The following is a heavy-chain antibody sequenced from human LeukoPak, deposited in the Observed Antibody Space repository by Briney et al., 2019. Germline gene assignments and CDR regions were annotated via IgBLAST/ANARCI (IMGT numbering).Heavy chain of an antibody. J-gene: IGHJ3*01. CDR2: IYYSGT. D-gene: IGHD6-19*01. CDR1: GGSISSDGYY. Sequence: SQTLSLTCTVSGGSISSDGYYWSWIRQHPGKGLEWIGYIYYSGTNYNPSFKSRVTISVDTSKNQFSLRLTSVTAADTAVYYCARHITVTYDAFDLWGRGTMVTVSS. CDR3: ARHITVTYDAFDL. V-gene: IGHV4-31*03.